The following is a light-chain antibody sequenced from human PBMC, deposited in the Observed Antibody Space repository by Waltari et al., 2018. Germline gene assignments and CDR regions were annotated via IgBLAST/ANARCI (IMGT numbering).Light chain of an antibody. J-gene: IGKJ2*03. Sequence: EIELTQSPATLSASPGERVTLSCRASQGISNNFVWYQHQPGQSPRLLIYGASARATGVPERFSGSGYRTEFTLTISSLQSEDFAVYYCQHYNNRPPYSFGQGTKLDIK. CDR1: QGISNN. V-gene: IGKV3-15*01. CDR3: QHYNNRPPYS. CDR2: GAS.